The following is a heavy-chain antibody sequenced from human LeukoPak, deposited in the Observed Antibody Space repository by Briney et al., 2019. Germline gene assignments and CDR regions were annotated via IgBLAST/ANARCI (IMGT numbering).Heavy chain of an antibody. Sequence: PGGSLRLSCAASGFTFRSYWMSWARNAPGKGLEWLANIKQDGSEKYYVDSVKGRFTISRDNSKNTLYLQMNSLRAEDTAVYYCAKDLEAVTPTWDYWGQGTLVTVSS. CDR3: AKDLEAVTPTWDY. D-gene: IGHD2-21*02. CDR2: IKQDGSEK. V-gene: IGHV3-7*03. J-gene: IGHJ4*02. CDR1: GFTFRSYW.